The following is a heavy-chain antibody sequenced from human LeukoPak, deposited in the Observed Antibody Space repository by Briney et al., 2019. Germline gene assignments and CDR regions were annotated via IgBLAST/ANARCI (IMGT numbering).Heavy chain of an antibody. Sequence: GGSLRLSCAASGFTFSSYLMSWVRQAPGKGLEWVANIKQDGSEKYYVDSVKGRFTISRDNAKNSLYLQMNSLRAEDTAVYYCARVFCSSTSCYVSSEAFDIWGQGTMVTVSS. J-gene: IGHJ3*02. CDR3: ARVFCSSTSCYVSSEAFDI. CDR2: IKQDGSEK. V-gene: IGHV3-7*03. D-gene: IGHD2-2*01. CDR1: GFTFSSYL.